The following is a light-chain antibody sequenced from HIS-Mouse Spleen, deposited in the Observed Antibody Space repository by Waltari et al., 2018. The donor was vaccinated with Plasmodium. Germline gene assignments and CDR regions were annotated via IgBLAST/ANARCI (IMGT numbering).Light chain of an antibody. J-gene: IGKJ4*01. V-gene: IGKV1-13*02. CDR2: DAS. CDR1: QGMSSA. Sequence: AIQLTQSPSSLSASVGDRVTITCRASQGMSSALACYQQKPGEAPKLLIYDASSLESGVPSGFSGSGCGTDFSLTISSLQPEGVATYYCQEFNSYALTFGGGAKVEIK. CDR3: QEFNSYALT.